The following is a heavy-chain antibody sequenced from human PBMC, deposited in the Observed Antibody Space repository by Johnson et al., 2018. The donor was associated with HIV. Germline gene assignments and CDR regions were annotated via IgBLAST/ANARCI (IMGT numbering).Heavy chain of an antibody. D-gene: IGHD3-10*01. CDR3: ARGVAGAFDI. CDR1: GFTFSDHY. J-gene: IGHJ3*02. Sequence: QVQLVESGGGLVQPGGSLRLSCVVSGFTFSDHYMDWVRQAPGKGLEWVAVISYDGSNKYYADSVKGRFTISRDNSKNTLYLQMNSLSAEEQAVYYCARGVAGAFDIWGQGTMVSVSS. CDR2: ISYDGSNK. V-gene: IGHV3-30*19.